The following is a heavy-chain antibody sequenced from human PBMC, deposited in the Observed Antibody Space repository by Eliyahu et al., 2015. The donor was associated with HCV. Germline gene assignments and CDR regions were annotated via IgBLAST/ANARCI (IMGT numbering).Heavy chain of an antibody. CDR2: INPNSGGT. D-gene: IGHD1-14*01. CDR3: ARGLTRLAPDY. V-gene: IGHV1-2*02. CDR1: GYXFTGXY. Sequence: QVQLVQSGAEVKKPGASVKVSCKASGYXFTGXYMXWVRQAPGKGLXWMGWINPNSGGTNXAQKFQGRVTMTRDTSISTAYMELSRLRSDDTAVYYCARGLTRLAPDYWGQGTLVTVSS. J-gene: IGHJ4*02.